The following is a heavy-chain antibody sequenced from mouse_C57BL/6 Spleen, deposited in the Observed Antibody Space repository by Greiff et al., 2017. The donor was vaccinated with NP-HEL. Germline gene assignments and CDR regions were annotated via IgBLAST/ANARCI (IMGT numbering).Heavy chain of an antibody. CDR1: GYAFTNYL. CDR2: INPGSGGT. J-gene: IGHJ1*03. Sequence: VKLMESGAELVRPGTSVKVSCKASGYAFTNYLIEWVKQRPGQGLEWIGVINPGSGGTNYNEKFKGKATLTADKSSSTAYMQLSSLTSEDSAVYFCARGSSYVDWYFDVWGTGTTVTVSS. D-gene: IGHD1-1*01. CDR3: ARGSSYVDWYFDV. V-gene: IGHV1-54*01.